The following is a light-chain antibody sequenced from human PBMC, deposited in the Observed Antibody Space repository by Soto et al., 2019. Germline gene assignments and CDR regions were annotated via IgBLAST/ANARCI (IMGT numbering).Light chain of an antibody. CDR1: QSVSSN. J-gene: IGKJ2*02. V-gene: IGKV3-15*01. CDR3: QQYNNWPRGT. CDR2: GAS. Sequence: EIVMTQSPATLSVSPGERATLSCRASQSVSSNLAWYQQQPGQAPSLLIYGASTRATGIPARFSGSGSGTEFTLTISSLQSEDFAVYYCQQYNNWPRGTFGQGTKLEIK.